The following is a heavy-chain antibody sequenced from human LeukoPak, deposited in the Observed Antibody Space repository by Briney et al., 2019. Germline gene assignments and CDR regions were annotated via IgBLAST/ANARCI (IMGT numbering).Heavy chain of an antibody. Sequence: PSETLSLTCAVSGGSISSGGYSWSWIRQPPGKGLEWIGYIYYSGSTYYNPSLKSRVTISVDTSKNQFSLKLSSVTAADTAVYYCARGGSSGYWSYWGQGTLVTVSS. CDR3: ARGGSSGYWSY. V-gene: IGHV4-30-4*07. J-gene: IGHJ4*02. D-gene: IGHD3-22*01. CDR1: GGSISSGGYS. CDR2: IYYSGST.